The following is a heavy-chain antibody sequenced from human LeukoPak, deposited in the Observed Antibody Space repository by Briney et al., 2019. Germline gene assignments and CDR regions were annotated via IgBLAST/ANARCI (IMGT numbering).Heavy chain of an antibody. CDR3: AGGSYYDFWSGYHY. CDR1: GGSISSGSYF. V-gene: IGHV4-61*02. D-gene: IGHD3-3*01. Sequence: SETLSLTCTVSGGSISSGSYFWSWIRQPARKGLEWIGRIYTSGSTNYNPSPKSRVTISVDTSKNQFSLKLSSVTAADTAVYYCAGGSYYDFWSGYHYWGQGTLVTVSS. J-gene: IGHJ4*02. CDR2: IYTSGST.